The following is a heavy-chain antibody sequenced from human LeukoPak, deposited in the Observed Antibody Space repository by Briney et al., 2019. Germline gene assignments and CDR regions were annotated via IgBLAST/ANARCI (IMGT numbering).Heavy chain of an antibody. J-gene: IGHJ4*02. V-gene: IGHV4-59*12. Sequence: SETLSLTCTVSGGSISSYYWSWIRQPPGKGLEWIGYIYHSGSTYYNPSLKSRVTISVDRSKNQFSLKLSSVTAADTAVYYCAREAYYFDYWGQGTLVTVSS. CDR3: AREAYYFDY. CDR1: GGSISSYY. CDR2: IYHSGST.